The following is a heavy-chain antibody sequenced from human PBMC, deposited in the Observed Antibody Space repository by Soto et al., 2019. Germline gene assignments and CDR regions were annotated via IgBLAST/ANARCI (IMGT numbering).Heavy chain of an antibody. D-gene: IGHD3-3*01. CDR2: IYYSGST. J-gene: IGHJ3*02. CDR1: GGSISSGGYY. CDR3: ARAYGYYSLGASDI. V-gene: IGHV4-31*03. Sequence: PSETLSLTCTVSGGSISSGGYYWSWIRQHPGKGLEWIGYIYYSGSTYYNPSLKSRVTISVDTSKNRFSLKLSSVTAADTAVYYCARAYGYYSLGASDIWGQGTMVTVSS.